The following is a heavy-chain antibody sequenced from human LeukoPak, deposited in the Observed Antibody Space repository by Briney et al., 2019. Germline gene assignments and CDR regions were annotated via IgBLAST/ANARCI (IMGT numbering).Heavy chain of an antibody. D-gene: IGHD3-16*01. CDR1: GGSISSSSYY. CDR2: IYYSGST. Sequence: PSETLSLTCTVSGGSISSSSYYWGWIRQPPGKGLEWIGSIYYSGSTYYNPSLKSRVTISVDTSKNQFSLKLSSVTAADTAVYYCARFGSWYYFDYWGQGTLVTVSS. J-gene: IGHJ4*02. V-gene: IGHV4-39*07. CDR3: ARFGSWYYFDY.